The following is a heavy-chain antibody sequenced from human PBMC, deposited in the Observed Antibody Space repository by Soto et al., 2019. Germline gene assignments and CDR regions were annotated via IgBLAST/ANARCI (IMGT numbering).Heavy chain of an antibody. CDR2: ISAYNGNT. Sequence: ASVKVSCKASGYTFTSYGISWVRQAPGQGLEWMGWISAYNGNTNYAQKLQGRVTMTTDTSTSTAYMELRSLRSDDTAVYYCASNRPGRGKGGTGGTTVTTHLYYWGQGTLVTVSS. CDR3: ASNRPGRGKGGTGGTTVTTHLYY. V-gene: IGHV1-18*01. J-gene: IGHJ4*02. D-gene: IGHD4-17*01. CDR1: GYTFTSYG.